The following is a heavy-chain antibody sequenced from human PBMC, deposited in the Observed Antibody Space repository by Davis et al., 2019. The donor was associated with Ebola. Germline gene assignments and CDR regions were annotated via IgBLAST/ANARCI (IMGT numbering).Heavy chain of an antibody. J-gene: IGHJ3*02. D-gene: IGHD2-21*02. CDR2: ISVHNGDT. Sequence: ASVKVSCKASGYTFRNFGISWVRQAPGQGLEWMGWISVHNGDTAYAQKFQGRVTMTTDTSTTTAYLELRTLRSDDTAVYYCARIYLDPLIRVTAAGDGYTFNIWGQGTLVTVSS. CDR3: ARIYLDPLIRVTAAGDGYTFNI. CDR1: GYTFRNFG. V-gene: IGHV1-18*01.